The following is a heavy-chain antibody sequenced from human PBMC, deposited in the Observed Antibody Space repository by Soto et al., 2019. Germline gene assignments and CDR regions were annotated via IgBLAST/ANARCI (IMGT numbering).Heavy chain of an antibody. CDR3: ARMLAGVKVTYNWNGPEI. Sequence: GASVKVSCKASGDTSSSDDINWVRQATGQGLEWMGWMNPDSGNTGYAQKFQGRVTMTRDTSISTAYMELSSLRSDDTAIYYCARMLAGVKVTYNWNGPEIWG. V-gene: IGHV1-8*01. CDR2: MNPDSGNT. D-gene: IGHD1-1*01. J-gene: IGHJ3*02. CDR1: GDTSSSDD.